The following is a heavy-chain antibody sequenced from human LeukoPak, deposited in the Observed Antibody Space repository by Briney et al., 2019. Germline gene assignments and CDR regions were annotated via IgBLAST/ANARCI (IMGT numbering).Heavy chain of an antibody. J-gene: IGHJ6*02. CDR2: INHSGST. CDR1: GGSFSGYY. Sequence: SETLSLTCAVYGGSFSGYYWSWIRQPPGKGLEWIGEINHSGSTNYNPSLKSRVTISVDTSKNQFSLKLSSVTAADTAVYYCARALGYYYGMDAWGQGTTVTVSS. D-gene: IGHD3-16*01. CDR3: ARALGYYYGMDA. V-gene: IGHV4-34*01.